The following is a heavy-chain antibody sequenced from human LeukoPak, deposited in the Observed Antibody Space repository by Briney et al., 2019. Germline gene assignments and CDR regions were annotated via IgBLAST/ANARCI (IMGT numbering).Heavy chain of an antibody. CDR1: GYTFTSYD. D-gene: IGHD4-11*01. V-gene: IGHV1-8*01. CDR2: MNPNSGNT. Sequence: GASVKVSCKASGYTFTSYDINWVRQATGQGLEWMGWMNPNSGNTGYAQKLQGRVTLTTDTSTSTAYLELRSLTSDDTAVYYCARTTSGDSFDYWGQGTLVTVSS. CDR3: ARTTSGDSFDY. J-gene: IGHJ4*02.